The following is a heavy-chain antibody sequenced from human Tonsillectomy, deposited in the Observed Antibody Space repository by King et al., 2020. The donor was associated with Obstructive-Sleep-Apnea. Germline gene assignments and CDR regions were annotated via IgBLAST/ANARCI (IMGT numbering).Heavy chain of an antibody. CDR1: GYTFTSYY. CDR2: INPNGGST. D-gene: IGHD2-15*01. CDR3: ARGCLVAASFDY. V-gene: IGHV1-46*01. Sequence: VQLVESGAEVKEPGASVKVSCKASGYTFTSYYKHWVRQAPGQGLEWMGMINPNGGSTRCAQNFQGRVTMTRDTSTGTVYMELGSLRSEDTAVYYCARGCLVAASFDYWGQGTLVTVSS. J-gene: IGHJ4*02.